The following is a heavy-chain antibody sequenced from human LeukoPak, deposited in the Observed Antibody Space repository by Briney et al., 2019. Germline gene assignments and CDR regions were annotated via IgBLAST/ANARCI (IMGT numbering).Heavy chain of an antibody. CDR3: ARGGYSYGYGYNWFDP. CDR1: GYTFTSYY. Sequence: ASVKVSCKASGYTFTSYYMHWVRQAPGQGLEWMGWINPNSGGTNYAQKFQGRVTMTRDTSISTAYMELSRLRSDDTAVYYCARGGYSYGYGYNWFDPWGQGTLVTVSS. CDR2: INPNSGGT. D-gene: IGHD5-18*01. V-gene: IGHV1-2*02. J-gene: IGHJ5*02.